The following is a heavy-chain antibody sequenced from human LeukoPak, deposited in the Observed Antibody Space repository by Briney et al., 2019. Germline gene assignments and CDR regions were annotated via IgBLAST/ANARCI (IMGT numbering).Heavy chain of an antibody. CDR3: ASYFSTSWYGRPGY. D-gene: IGHD6-13*01. V-gene: IGHV3-66*01. CDR2: IYSGGST. Sequence: GGSLRLSCAASGFTVSSNYMSWVRQAPGKGLEWVSVIYSGGSTYYADSVKGRFTISRDNSKNTLYLQMNSLRAEDTAVYYCASYFSTSWYGRPGYWGPGTLVTVSS. J-gene: IGHJ4*02. CDR1: GFTVSSNY.